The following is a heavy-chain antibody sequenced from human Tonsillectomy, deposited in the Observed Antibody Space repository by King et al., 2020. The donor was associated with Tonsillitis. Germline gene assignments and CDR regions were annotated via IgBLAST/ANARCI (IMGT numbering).Heavy chain of an antibody. CDR1: GFTFSSYG. CDR2: IWYDGSNK. J-gene: IGHJ3*02. D-gene: IGHD3-3*01. CDR3: ARDYDFWSGLAHAFDI. Sequence: VQLVESGGGVVQPGRSLRLSCAASGFTFSSYGMHWVRQAPGKGLDWVAGIWYDGSNKYYAYSVMGRFTISRDNSKNTLYLQMNSLRAEDTAVYYCARDYDFWSGLAHAFDIWGQGTMVTVSS. V-gene: IGHV3-33*01.